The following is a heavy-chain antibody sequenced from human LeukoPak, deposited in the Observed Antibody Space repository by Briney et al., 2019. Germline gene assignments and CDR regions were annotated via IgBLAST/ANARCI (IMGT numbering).Heavy chain of an antibody. Sequence: SQTLSLNGTVSGGSISSGGYYWSWIRQHPGKGLEWIGYIYYSGSTYYNPSLKSRVTISVDTSKNQFSLKLSSVTAADTAVYYCARRAGYSGYDYYYGMDVWGQGTTVTVSS. D-gene: IGHD5-12*01. V-gene: IGHV4-31*03. J-gene: IGHJ6*02. CDR3: ARRAGYSGYDYYYGMDV. CDR1: GGSISSGGYY. CDR2: IYYSGST.